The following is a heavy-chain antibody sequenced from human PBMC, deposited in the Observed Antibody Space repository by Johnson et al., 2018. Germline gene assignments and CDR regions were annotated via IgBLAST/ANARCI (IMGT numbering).Heavy chain of an antibody. D-gene: IGHD1-26*01. CDR2: ISYDGSNK. V-gene: IGHV3-30*03. CDR1: GFTFSSYG. J-gene: IGHJ1*01. CDR3: AREHIVGAINVEHFQH. Sequence: QVQLQESGGGVVQPGRSLRLSCAASGFTFSSYGMHWVRQAPGKGLEWVAVISYDGSNKYYADSVKGRFTISRDNSKNTLYLQMNSLRAEDTAVYYCAREHIVGAINVEHFQHGGQGTLVTVSS.